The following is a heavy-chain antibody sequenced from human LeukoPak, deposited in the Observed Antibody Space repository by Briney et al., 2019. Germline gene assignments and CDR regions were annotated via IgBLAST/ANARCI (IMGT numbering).Heavy chain of an antibody. CDR3: AFTHHRDSSSYDYFDY. V-gene: IGHV1-2*02. CDR2: INPNSGGT. Sequence: GASVKVSCKTSGYTFTSYYMHWVRQAPGQGLEWMGWINPNSGGTNYAQKFQGRVTMTRDTPISTAYMELSRLRSDDTAVYYCAFTHHRDSSSYDYFDYWGQGTLVTVSS. D-gene: IGHD3-22*01. CDR1: GYTFTSYY. J-gene: IGHJ4*02.